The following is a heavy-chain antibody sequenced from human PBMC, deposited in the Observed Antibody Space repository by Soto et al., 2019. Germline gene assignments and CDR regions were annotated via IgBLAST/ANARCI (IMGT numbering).Heavy chain of an antibody. CDR2: ISYDGSNK. CDR1: GFTFSSYG. V-gene: IGHV3-30*18. Sequence: QVQLVESGGGVVQPGRSLRLSCAASGFTFSSYGMHWVRQAPGKGLEWVAVISYDGSNKDYADSVKGRFTISRDNSKNTLYLRMNSLRAEDTAVYYCAKERSITMVGYYYGVDVWGQGTTVTVSS. CDR3: AKERSITMVGYYYGVDV. J-gene: IGHJ6*02. D-gene: IGHD3-10*01.